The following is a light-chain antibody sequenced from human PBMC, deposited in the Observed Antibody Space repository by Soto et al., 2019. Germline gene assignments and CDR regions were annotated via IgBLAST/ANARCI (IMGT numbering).Light chain of an antibody. Sequence: EIVLTQSPATLSLSPGERATLSCRASQSVRNYLAWYQQKPGQSPRLLIYDPSNRATDVPARFSGSGSGTDFTLTISSLEPEDFAVYFCQQRSNWPLTFGPGTKVDIK. J-gene: IGKJ3*01. CDR1: QSVRNY. V-gene: IGKV3-11*01. CDR2: DPS. CDR3: QQRSNWPLT.